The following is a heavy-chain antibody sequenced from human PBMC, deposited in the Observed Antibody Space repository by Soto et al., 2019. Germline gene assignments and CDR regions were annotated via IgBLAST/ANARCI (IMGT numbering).Heavy chain of an antibody. Sequence: EVQLLESGGGLVQPGGSLRLSCAASGFSFSSHAMNWVRQAPGKGLDWVSAISGDATDIYYADSVKGRFAISRDNSRNTLSLQMNSLTAEDTAVYYCAKGGATYGLLTHDYWGQGTRVTVSS. D-gene: IGHD3-9*01. CDR1: GFSFSSHA. V-gene: IGHV3-23*01. CDR3: AKGGATYGLLTHDY. J-gene: IGHJ4*02. CDR2: ISGDATDI.